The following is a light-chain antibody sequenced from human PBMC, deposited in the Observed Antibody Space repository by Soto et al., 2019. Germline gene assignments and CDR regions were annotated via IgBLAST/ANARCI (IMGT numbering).Light chain of an antibody. CDR2: GVT. CDR1: SRDVGGYNY. J-gene: IGLJ1*01. Sequence: QSVLTQPASVSGSPGQSITISCAGTSRDVGGYNYVSWYQQYPGKAPKLMIYGVTNRPSGVSNRFSGSKTGNTASLTISGLQAEDEADYYCSSYTSSSTDYVFGTGTKSPS. V-gene: IGLV2-14*01. CDR3: SSYTSSSTDYV.